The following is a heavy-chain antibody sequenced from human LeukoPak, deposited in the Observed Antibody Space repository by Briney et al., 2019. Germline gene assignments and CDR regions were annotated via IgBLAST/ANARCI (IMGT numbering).Heavy chain of an antibody. Sequence: SQTLSLTCAISGDSVSSNIAAWNWIRQSPSGGLEWLGRTYYRSKWVNDYAVSVKSRITINPDTSKNQFSLQLNSVTPEDTAVYYCARQYSSGWSSYYGLDVWGQGTTVTVSS. J-gene: IGHJ6*02. V-gene: IGHV6-1*01. CDR1: GDSVSSNIAA. CDR3: ARQYSSGWSSYYGLDV. D-gene: IGHD6-19*01. CDR2: TYYRSKWVN.